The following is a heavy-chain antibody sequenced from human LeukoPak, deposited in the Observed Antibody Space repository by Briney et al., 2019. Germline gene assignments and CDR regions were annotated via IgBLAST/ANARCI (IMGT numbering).Heavy chain of an antibody. Sequence: PSETLSLTCAVYGGSFSGYYWSWIRQPPGKGLEWIGEINHSGSTNYNPSLKSRVTISVDTSKNQFSLKLSSVTAADTAVYSCARVFCSGGSCWQYWGQGTLVTVSS. J-gene: IGHJ4*02. CDR2: INHSGST. CDR3: ARVFCSGGSCWQY. V-gene: IGHV4-34*01. CDR1: GGSFSGYY. D-gene: IGHD2-15*01.